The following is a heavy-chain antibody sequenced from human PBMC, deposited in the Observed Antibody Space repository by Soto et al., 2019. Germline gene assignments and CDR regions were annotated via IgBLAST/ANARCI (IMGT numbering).Heavy chain of an antibody. Sequence: SETLSLTCTVSGGSISSYYWSWIRQPPGKGLEWIGYIYYSGSTNYNPSLKGRVTISVDTSKNQFSLKLSSVTAADTAVYYCARVLLRLKYCGSTTCAMGAFDIWGKG. CDR1: GGSISSYY. CDR3: ARVLLRLKYCGSTTCAMGAFDI. D-gene: IGHD2-2*01. J-gene: IGHJ3*02. CDR2: IYYSGST. V-gene: IGHV4-59*01.